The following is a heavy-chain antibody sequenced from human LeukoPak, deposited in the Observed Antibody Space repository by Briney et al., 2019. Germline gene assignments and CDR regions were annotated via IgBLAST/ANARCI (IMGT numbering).Heavy chain of an antibody. CDR3: ARRPLYSYGPNDY. CDR1: GGSFSGYY. Sequence: SETLSLTCAVYGGSFSGYYWSWIRQPPGKGLEWIGEINHSGSTNYNPSLKSRVIISVDTSKNQFSLKLSSAAAADTAVYYCARRPLYSYGPNDYWGQGTLVTVSS. CDR2: INHSGST. J-gene: IGHJ4*02. D-gene: IGHD5-18*01. V-gene: IGHV4-34*01.